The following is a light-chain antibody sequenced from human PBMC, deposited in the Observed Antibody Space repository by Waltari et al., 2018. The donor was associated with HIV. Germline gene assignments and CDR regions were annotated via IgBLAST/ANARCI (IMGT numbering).Light chain of an antibody. CDR1: SSDIGTYNH. Sequence: QSALTQPASISGSPGQSITIPCTGTSSDIGTYNHVSWYQQHPGQVPKLIICDDKNRPSDSSRRFSAYKSVDTAFLTISGLQAEDEADYYCCSYTTSNTLVFGGGTKLTVL. CDR3: CSYTTSNTLV. J-gene: IGLJ2*01. V-gene: IGLV2-14*03. CDR2: DDK.